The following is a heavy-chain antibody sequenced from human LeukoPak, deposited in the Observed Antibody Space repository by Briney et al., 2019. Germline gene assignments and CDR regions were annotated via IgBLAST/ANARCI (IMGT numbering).Heavy chain of an antibody. Sequence: ASVTVSCKTSGYTFTIYDINWVRQATGQGLEWMGWMNPNSGNTGYAQKLQGRVTMTRNTSISTAYMELSSLRSEDTAVYYCARAPEWGKSNYYYYMDVWGKGTTVTVSS. CDR1: GYTFTIYD. CDR2: MNPNSGNT. J-gene: IGHJ6*03. D-gene: IGHD1-26*01. V-gene: IGHV1-8*01. CDR3: ARAPEWGKSNYYYYMDV.